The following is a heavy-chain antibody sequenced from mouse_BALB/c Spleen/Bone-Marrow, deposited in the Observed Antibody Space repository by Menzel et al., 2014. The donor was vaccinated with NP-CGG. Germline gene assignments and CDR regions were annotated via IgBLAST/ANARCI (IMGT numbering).Heavy chain of an antibody. CDR3: SRVWGAY. J-gene: IGHJ3*01. V-gene: IGHV14-3*02. CDR1: GFKIKATY. CDR2: IDPANGNH. Sequence: VQLHQSGAALVKPGHSVKLSCTASGFKIKATYMHWVKQRPEQCLEWIEKIDPANGNHKYDLKFQGKATITADTSTNLAYLQLSGLTSEDTAVYYGSRVWGAYWGQGTLVTVSA.